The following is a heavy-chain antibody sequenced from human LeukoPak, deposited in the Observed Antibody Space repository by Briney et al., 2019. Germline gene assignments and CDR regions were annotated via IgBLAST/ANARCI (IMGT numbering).Heavy chain of an antibody. J-gene: IGHJ6*02. CDR3: AKGSRAGSYPDYYYYGMDV. D-gene: IGHD1-26*01. CDR1: GFTFNIYA. V-gene: IGHV3-23*01. Sequence: PGGSLRLSCAASGFTFNIYAMIWVRQAPGKGLEWVSGISNSGGSTFSAESVKGRFTISRDNSKNTVYLQMHSLRAEDTAVYYCAKGSRAGSYPDYYYYGMDVWGQGTTVTVSS. CDR2: ISNSGGST.